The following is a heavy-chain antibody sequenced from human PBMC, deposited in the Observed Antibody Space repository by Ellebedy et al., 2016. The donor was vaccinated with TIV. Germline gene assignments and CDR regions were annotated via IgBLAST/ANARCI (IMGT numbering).Heavy chain of an antibody. CDR1: GFTFSSYA. Sequence: PGGSLRLSCAASGFTFSSYAMSWVRQAQGKGLEWVSGSTTSGVSVYSGDSVKGRFSISRDTSKNTLYLQMKSLRVEDTAVYYCAQGLTGDRGGWGWYFDLWGRGTLVTVSS. CDR2: STTSGVSV. V-gene: IGHV3-23*01. D-gene: IGHD7-27*01. J-gene: IGHJ2*01. CDR3: AQGLTGDRGGWGWYFDL.